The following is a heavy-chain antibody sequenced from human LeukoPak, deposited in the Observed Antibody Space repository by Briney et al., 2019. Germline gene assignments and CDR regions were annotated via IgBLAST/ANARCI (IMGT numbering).Heavy chain of an antibody. Sequence: GGSLRLSCAASGFTFSSYWMSWVRQAPGKGLEWVGRIKSKTDGGTTDYAAPVKGRFTISRDDSKNTLYLQMNSLKTEDTAVYYCTTDPTNYDFWSGYYELDYWGQGTLVTVSS. CDR3: TTDPTNYDFWSGYYELDY. D-gene: IGHD3-3*01. J-gene: IGHJ4*02. V-gene: IGHV3-15*01. CDR2: IKSKTDGGTT. CDR1: GFTFSSYW.